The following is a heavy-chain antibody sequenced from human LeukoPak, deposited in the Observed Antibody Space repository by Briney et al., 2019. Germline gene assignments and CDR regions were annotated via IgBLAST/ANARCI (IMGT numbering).Heavy chain of an antibody. CDR3: ARGVPGFYYFDY. J-gene: IGHJ4*02. D-gene: IGHD2-2*01. CDR2: IKYDGSTT. V-gene: IGHV3-74*01. Sequence: GRSLRLSCAASGFIFSRKAMHWVRQAPGKGLVWVSRIKYDGSTTNYADSVKGRFTISRDNAENTLYLQMNSLRAEDTAVYFCARGVPGFYYFDYWGQGTLVTVSS. CDR1: GFIFSRKA.